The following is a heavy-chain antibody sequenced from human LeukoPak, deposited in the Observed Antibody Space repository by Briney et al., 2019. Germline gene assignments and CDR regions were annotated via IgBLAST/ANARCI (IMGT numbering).Heavy chain of an antibody. CDR3: ARLDSGYEYAFDI. J-gene: IGHJ3*02. Sequence: SETLSLTCTVSGGSISSYYWSWIRQPPGKGLEWIGYIYYSGSTNYSPSLKSRVTISVDTSKNQFSLKLSSVTAADTAVYYCARLDSGYEYAFDIWGQGTMVTVSS. D-gene: IGHD5-12*01. CDR1: GGSISSYY. V-gene: IGHV4-59*01. CDR2: IYYSGST.